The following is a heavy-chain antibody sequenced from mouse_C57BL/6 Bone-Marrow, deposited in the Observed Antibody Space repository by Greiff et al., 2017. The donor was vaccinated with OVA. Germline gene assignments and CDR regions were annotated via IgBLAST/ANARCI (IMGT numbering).Heavy chain of an antibody. D-gene: IGHD3-3*01. CDR1: GYTFTSYW. CDR2: IDPSDSET. Sequence: VQLQQPGAELVRPGSSVKLSCKASGYTFTSYWMHWVKQRPIQGLEWIGNIDPSDSETHYNQKFKDKATLTVDKSSSTAYMQLSSLTSEDSAVDYCASEGWDDAMDYWGQGTSVTVSS. V-gene: IGHV1-52*01. J-gene: IGHJ4*01. CDR3: ASEGWDDAMDY.